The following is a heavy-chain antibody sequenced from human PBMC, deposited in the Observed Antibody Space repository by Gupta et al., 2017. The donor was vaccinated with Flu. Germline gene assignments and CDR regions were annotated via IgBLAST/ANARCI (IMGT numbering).Heavy chain of an antibody. D-gene: IGHD1-26*01. V-gene: IGHV4-34*01. CDR1: GGSFSRYY. J-gene: IGHJ4*02. CDR3: ARGAGGSYSDY. Sequence: QVQLPQWGAGLLKPSETLSLTCAVYGGSFSRYYWSWIRQPPGKGLEWIGEINHSGSNNYNPSLKSRVTISVDTTKTQLFLKLGSVTAADTAVYYGARGAGGSYSDYGGQGTMVTVSS. CDR2: INHSGSN.